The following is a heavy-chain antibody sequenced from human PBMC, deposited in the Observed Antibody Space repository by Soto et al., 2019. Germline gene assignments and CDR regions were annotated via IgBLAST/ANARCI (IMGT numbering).Heavy chain of an antibody. J-gene: IGHJ5*02. CDR1: GFSLSTSGVG. D-gene: IGHD2-15*01. CDR3: ALALGSCGGCFPGWSAP. CDR2: IYWNDDK. V-gene: IGHV2-5*01. Sequence: QITLKESGPTLVKPTQTLTLTCTFSGFSLSTSGVGVGWIRQPPGKALEWLALIYWNDDKRYSPSLKSRLTITKDTSKTQVDLQMPNVAPVDTATYYFALALGSCGGCFPGWSAPWGQGPRVTDS.